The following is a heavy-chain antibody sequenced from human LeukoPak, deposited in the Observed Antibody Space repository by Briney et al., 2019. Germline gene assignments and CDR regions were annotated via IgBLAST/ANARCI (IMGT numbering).Heavy chain of an antibody. J-gene: IGHJ4*02. Sequence: GGSLRLSCAASGFTFSNYGMHWVRQAPGKGLEWVAIISYDGSNKFYTDSVKGRFTISRDNFKNTLYLQMNSLRVEDTAVYYCAKDYPVNIVVVPAALDYWGQGTLVTVSS. CDR2: ISYDGSNK. V-gene: IGHV3-30*18. CDR3: AKDYPVNIVVVPAALDY. D-gene: IGHD2-2*01. CDR1: GFTFSNYG.